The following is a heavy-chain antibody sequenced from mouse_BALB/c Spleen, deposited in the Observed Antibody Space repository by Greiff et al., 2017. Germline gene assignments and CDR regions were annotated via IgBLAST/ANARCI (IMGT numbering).Heavy chain of an antibody. CDR3: ARSKYGNYWFAY. J-gene: IGHJ3*01. Sequence: VPLPQSGAEPVGPGVSVKISCKGSCYTFPDYAIPWVKQSHAKSLVWIGVISTYYGDASYNRKFKGKATMTVDKSSSTAYMELARLTSEDSAIYYCARSKYGNYWFAYWGQGTLVTVSA. D-gene: IGHD2-10*02. CDR2: ISTYYGDA. CDR1: CYTFPDYA. V-gene: IGHV1S137*01.